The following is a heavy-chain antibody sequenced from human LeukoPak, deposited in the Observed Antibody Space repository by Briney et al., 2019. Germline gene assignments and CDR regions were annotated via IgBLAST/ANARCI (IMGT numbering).Heavy chain of an antibody. J-gene: IGHJ3*02. CDR2: ISGSGGST. V-gene: IGHV3-23*01. Sequence: GGSLRLSCAASGFTFSSYGMSWIRQAPGKGLEWVSAISGSGGSTYYADSVKGRFTISRDNSKNTLYLQMNSLRAEDTAVYYCARDMYYYDSSGYYYRAAFDIWGQGTMVTVSS. CDR1: GFTFSSYG. CDR3: ARDMYYYDSSGYYYRAAFDI. D-gene: IGHD3-22*01.